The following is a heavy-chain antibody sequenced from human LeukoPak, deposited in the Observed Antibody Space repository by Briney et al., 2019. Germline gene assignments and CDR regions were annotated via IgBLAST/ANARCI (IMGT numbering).Heavy chain of an antibody. CDR1: GFTFSSYG. D-gene: IGHD2-2*01. J-gene: IGHJ6*02. V-gene: IGHV3-30*18. CDR3: AKDGVLSSTSCYGCYGMDV. Sequence: GRSLRLSCAASGFTFSSYGMHWVRQASGKGLEWVAVISYDGSNKYYADSVKGRFTISRDNSKNTLYLQMNSLRAEDTAVYYCAKDGVLSSTSCYGCYGMDVWGQGTTVTVSS. CDR2: ISYDGSNK.